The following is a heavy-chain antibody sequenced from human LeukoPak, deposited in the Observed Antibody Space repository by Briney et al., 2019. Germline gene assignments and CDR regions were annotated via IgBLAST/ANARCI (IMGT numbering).Heavy chain of an antibody. J-gene: IGHJ6*03. CDR1: GGSLSSYY. CDR3: ARDQQWLGTYYMDV. D-gene: IGHD6-19*01. CDR2: IYTSGST. Sequence: SETLSLTCTVSGGSLSSYYWSWIRQPAGKGLEWIGRIYTSGSTNYNPSLKSRVTMSVDTSKNQFSLKLSSVTAADTAVYYCARDQQWLGTYYMDVWGKGTTVTVSS. V-gene: IGHV4-4*07.